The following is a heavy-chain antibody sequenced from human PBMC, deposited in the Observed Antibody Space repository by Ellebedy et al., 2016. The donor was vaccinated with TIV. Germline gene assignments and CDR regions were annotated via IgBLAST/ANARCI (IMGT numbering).Heavy chain of an antibody. J-gene: IGHJ4*02. Sequence: PGGSLRLSCAASGFTFSNYWMHWVRQAPGKGLEWVAVISSHGMTTYYADSVKGRFTISRDNSNNSLYLQMNSLRAEDTAVYFCTKEGAVAGAPAYLAYDYWGQGTLVTVSS. CDR3: TKEGAVAGAPAYLAYDY. CDR1: GFTFSNYW. V-gene: IGHV3-30*13. D-gene: IGHD6-19*01. CDR2: ISSHGMTT.